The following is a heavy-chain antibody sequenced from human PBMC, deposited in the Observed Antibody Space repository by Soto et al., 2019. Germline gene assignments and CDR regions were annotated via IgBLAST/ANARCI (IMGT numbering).Heavy chain of an antibody. D-gene: IGHD3-10*01. CDR1: GFTFSSYG. V-gene: IGHV3-30*18. CDR2: ISYDGSNK. Sequence: GGSLRLSCAASGFTFSSYGMHWVRQAPGKGLEWVAVISYDGSNKYYADSVKGRFTISRDNSKNTLYLQMNSLRAEDTAVYYCAKGHYGSWETLYGMDVWGQGTTVTVSS. J-gene: IGHJ6*02. CDR3: AKGHYGSWETLYGMDV.